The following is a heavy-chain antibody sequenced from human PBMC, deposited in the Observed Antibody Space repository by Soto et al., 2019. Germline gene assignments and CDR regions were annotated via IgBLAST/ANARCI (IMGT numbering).Heavy chain of an antibody. CDR2: FDPEDGET. CDR3: APSGGYESWFDP. CDR1: GYTLTELS. V-gene: IGHV1-24*01. J-gene: IGHJ5*02. D-gene: IGHD6-13*01. Sequence: QVQLVQSGAEVKKPGASVKVSCKVSGYTLTELSMHWVRQAPGKGLEWMGGFDPEDGETIYAQKFQGRVTMTEDTTTDTADMELSSLRSEDTAVYYCAPSGGYESWFDPWGQGTLVTVSS.